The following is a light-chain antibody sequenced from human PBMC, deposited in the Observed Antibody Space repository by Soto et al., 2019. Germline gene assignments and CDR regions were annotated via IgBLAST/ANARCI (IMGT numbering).Light chain of an antibody. V-gene: IGLV2-8*01. CDR1: SSDVGAYKY. CDR2: EVT. J-gene: IGLJ3*02. CDR3: TSYVGDDAWV. Sequence: QSVLTQPPSASGSPGQSVTISCTGTSSDVGAYKYVSWYQQYPGKAPKLMIYEVTKRPSGVPDRFSGSKSGNTASLTVSGLPAEDEADYYCTSYVGDDAWVFGGGNKVTVL.